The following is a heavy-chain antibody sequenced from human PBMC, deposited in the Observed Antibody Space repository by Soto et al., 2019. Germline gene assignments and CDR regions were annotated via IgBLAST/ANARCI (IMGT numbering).Heavy chain of an antibody. D-gene: IGHD4-17*01. J-gene: IGHJ5*02. Sequence: QVYLQESGPGLVKPSGTLSLTCTVSGGSIISPNWWSWVRQPPGKGLEWIGDIFHTGSTNLNSSLKSRFTFSVDKSENQFSLTLTSVTAADTAVYYCARDDGNYYFFDTWGQGTLVTVSS. V-gene: IGHV4-4*02. CDR1: GGSIISPNW. CDR3: ARDDGNYYFFDT. CDR2: IFHTGST.